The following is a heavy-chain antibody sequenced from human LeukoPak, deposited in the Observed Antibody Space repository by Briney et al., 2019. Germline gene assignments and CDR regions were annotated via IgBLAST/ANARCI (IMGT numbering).Heavy chain of an antibody. J-gene: IGHJ5*02. Sequence: SETLSPTCTVSGGSISSYYWSWIRQPPGKGLEWIGYIYYSGSTNYNPSLKSRVTISVDTSKNQFSLKLSSVTAADTAVYYCARGYCSGGSCYWNWFDPWGQGTLVTVSS. CDR2: IYYSGST. V-gene: IGHV4-59*01. CDR3: ARGYCSGGSCYWNWFDP. CDR1: GGSISSYY. D-gene: IGHD2-15*01.